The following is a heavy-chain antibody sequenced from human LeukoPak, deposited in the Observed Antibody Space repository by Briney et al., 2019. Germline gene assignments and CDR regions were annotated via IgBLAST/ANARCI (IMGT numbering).Heavy chain of an antibody. CDR2: ISGSGGST. J-gene: IGHJ4*02. D-gene: IGHD3/OR15-3a*01. V-gene: IGHV3-23*01. CDR3: ARDSDWVFDY. CDR1: GFTFSTYA. Sequence: GGSLRLSCAASGFTFSTYAMSWVRQAPGKGLEWVSTISGSGGSTYYPDSVKGRFTISRDNAKNSLYLQMNSLRAEDTAVYYCARDSDWVFDYWGQGTLVTVSS.